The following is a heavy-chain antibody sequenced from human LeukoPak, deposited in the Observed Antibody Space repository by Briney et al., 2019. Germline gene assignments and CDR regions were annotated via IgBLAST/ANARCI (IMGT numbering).Heavy chain of an antibody. Sequence: GGSLRLSCAASGFTLSSYAMHWVRQAPGKGLEWVAVISYDGSNKYYADSVKGRFTISRDNSKNTLYLQMNSLRAEDTAVYYCATEDYWGQGTLVTVSS. CDR1: GFTLSSYA. V-gene: IGHV3-30-3*01. D-gene: IGHD1-14*01. J-gene: IGHJ4*02. CDR2: ISYDGSNK. CDR3: ATEDY.